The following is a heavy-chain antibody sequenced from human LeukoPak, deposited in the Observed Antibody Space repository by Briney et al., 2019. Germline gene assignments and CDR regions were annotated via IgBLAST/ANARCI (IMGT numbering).Heavy chain of an antibody. CDR1: GYTFTSYY. CDR2: INPSGGST. D-gene: IGHD2-15*01. J-gene: IGHJ6*03. Sequence: GASVKVSCKASGYTFTSYYMHWVRQAPGQGLEWMGIINPSGGSTSYAQKFQGRVTMTRDMSTSTVYMELSSLRSEDTAVYYCAREGGLLEGYYYYMDVWGKGTTVTVSS. CDR3: AREGGLLEGYYYYMDV. V-gene: IGHV1-46*01.